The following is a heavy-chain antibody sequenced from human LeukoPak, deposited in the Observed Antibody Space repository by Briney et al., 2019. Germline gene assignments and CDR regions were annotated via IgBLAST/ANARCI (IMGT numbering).Heavy chain of an antibody. D-gene: IGHD3-16*01. CDR3: ARDSPYEYEAYGMDV. CDR1: GGSISSGGYY. J-gene: IGHJ6*02. CDR2: IYYSGST. V-gene: IGHV4-31*03. Sequence: SETLSFTCTVSGGSISSGGYYWSWIRQPPGKGLEWIGYIYYSGSTYYNPSLKSRVTISVDTSKNQFSLKVSSVTAADTAVYYCARDSPYEYEAYGMDVWGQGTTVTVSS.